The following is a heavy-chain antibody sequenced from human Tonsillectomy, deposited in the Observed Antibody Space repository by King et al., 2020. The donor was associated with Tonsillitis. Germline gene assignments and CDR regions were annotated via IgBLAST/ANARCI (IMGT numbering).Heavy chain of an antibody. CDR3: AGGGCSSTSCTDAFDV. J-gene: IGHJ3*01. V-gene: IGHV1-69*01. CDR1: GGTFSTYG. CDR2: IIPIFGTA. D-gene: IGHD2-2*01. Sequence: QLVQSGAEVKKPGSSVRVSCKASGGTFSTYGISWVRQAPGQGLEWMGGIIPIFGTANYAQKFQGRVTIAADESTSTGYIELSSLTSEDTAVYYCAGGGCSSTSCTDAFDVWGQGTMVTVSS.